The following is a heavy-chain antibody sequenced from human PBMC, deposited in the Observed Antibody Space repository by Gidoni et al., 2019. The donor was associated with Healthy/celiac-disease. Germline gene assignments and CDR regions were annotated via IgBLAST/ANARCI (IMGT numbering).Heavy chain of an antibody. CDR2: ISGSGGST. V-gene: IGHV3-23*01. J-gene: IGHJ2*01. Sequence: EVQLLESGGGLVQPGGSLSLSCAASGFPFSSYAMSWVRKAPGKGLEWVSAISGSGGSTYYADSVKGRFTISRDNSKNTLYLQMNSLRAEDTAVYYCAGAGLLDYWYFDLWGRGTLVTVSS. CDR1: GFPFSSYA. D-gene: IGHD3-10*01. CDR3: AGAGLLDYWYFDL.